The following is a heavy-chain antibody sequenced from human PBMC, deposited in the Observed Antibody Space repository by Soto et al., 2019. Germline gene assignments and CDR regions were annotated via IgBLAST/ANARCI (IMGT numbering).Heavy chain of an antibody. V-gene: IGHV3-33*01. CDR2: IRYDGSNK. CDR1: GFTFSSYG. CDR3: ARGFSGNYYYYYCMDV. Sequence: GGSLRLSCAASGFTFSSYGMHWVRQAPGKGLEWVAVIRYDGSNKYYADSVKGRFTISRDNSKNTLYLQMNSLRAEDTAVYYCARGFSGNYYYYYCMDVWGKGTTVTVSS. D-gene: IGHD6-13*01. J-gene: IGHJ6*03.